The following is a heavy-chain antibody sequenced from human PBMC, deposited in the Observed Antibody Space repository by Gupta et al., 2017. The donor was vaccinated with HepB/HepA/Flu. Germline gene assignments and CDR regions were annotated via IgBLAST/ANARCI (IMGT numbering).Heavy chain of an antibody. J-gene: IGHJ5*02. CDR3: AKDKITGTWVGTDNWFDP. V-gene: IGHV3-43*02. D-gene: IGHD1-7*01. Sequence: TFDDYAMHWVRQAPGKGLEWVSLISGDGGSTYYADSVKGRVTISRDNSKNSLYLQMNSLRTEDTALYYCAKDKITGTWVGTDNWFDPGGQGTLVTVSS. CDR1: TFDDYA. CDR2: ISGDGGST.